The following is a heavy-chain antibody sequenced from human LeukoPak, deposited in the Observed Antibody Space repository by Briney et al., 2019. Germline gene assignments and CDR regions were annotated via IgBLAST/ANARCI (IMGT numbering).Heavy chain of an antibody. CDR3: ARDGVGDIVVVVAATPWFDP. J-gene: IGHJ5*02. D-gene: IGHD2-15*01. V-gene: IGHV3-30-3*01. CDR1: GFTFSSYA. CDR2: ISYDGSNK. Sequence: PGRSLRLSCAASGFTFSSYAMHWVRQAPGKGLEWVAVISYDGSNKYYADSVKSRFTISRDNSKNTLYLQMNSPRAEDTAVYYCARDGVGDIVVVVAATPWFDPWGQGTLVTVSS.